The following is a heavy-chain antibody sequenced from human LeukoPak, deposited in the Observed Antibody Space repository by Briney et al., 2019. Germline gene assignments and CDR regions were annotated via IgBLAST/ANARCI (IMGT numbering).Heavy chain of an antibody. CDR3: ARGMFDY. CDR1: GGSFSGYY. CDR2: INHSGST. J-gene: IGHJ4*02. Sequence: SETLSLTCAVYGGSFSGYYWSWIRQPPGKGLEWIGEINHSGSTNYNPSLKSRVTMSVDTSKNQFSLKLSSVTAADTAVYYCARGMFDYWGQGTLVTVSS. V-gene: IGHV4-34*01.